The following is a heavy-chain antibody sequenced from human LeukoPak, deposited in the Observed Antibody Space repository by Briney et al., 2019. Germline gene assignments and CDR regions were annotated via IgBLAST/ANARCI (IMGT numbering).Heavy chain of an antibody. V-gene: IGHV3-30-3*01. J-gene: IGHJ4*02. D-gene: IGHD5-12*01. CDR3: ARDYEWVRSLDY. CDR1: GFTFSDYP. Sequence: PGRSLRLSCAASGFTFSDYPIHWVRQAPGKGLERVAAISYDGVNEFYSDSVRGRLTVSRDNSKNTVYLQVNSLRTDDTAVYYCARDYEWVRSLDYWGQGTLVTVSS. CDR2: ISYDGVNE.